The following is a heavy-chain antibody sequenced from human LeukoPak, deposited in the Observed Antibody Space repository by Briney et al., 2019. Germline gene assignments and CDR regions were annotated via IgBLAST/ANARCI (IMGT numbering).Heavy chain of an antibody. Sequence: GGSLRLSCAASGFTFTSYGMHWVRQAPGKGLEWVAFIRYDGSHKYYAASVRGRLSISRDNSKSTLDLQMSSLRAEDTAIYYCAKDHANTPVVTNWGQGILVSVSS. V-gene: IGHV3-30*02. CDR1: GFTFTSYG. CDR3: AKDHANTPVVTN. D-gene: IGHD2-21*02. CDR2: IRYDGSHK. J-gene: IGHJ4*02.